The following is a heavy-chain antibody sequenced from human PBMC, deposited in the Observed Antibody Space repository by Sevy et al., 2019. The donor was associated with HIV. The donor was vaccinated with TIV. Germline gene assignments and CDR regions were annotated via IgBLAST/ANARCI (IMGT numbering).Heavy chain of an antibody. Sequence: GESLKISCKGSGYSFTSYWIGWVRQMPGKGLEWMGIIYPGDSDTRYSPSFQGQVTISAERSISTAYLQWSSLKASETAMYYCARHMGYCSSTSCYESYYYYYGMDVWGQGTTVTVSS. CDR3: ARHMGYCSSTSCYESYYYYYGMDV. D-gene: IGHD2-2*01. CDR2: IYPGDSDT. V-gene: IGHV5-51*01. J-gene: IGHJ6*02. CDR1: GYSFTSYW.